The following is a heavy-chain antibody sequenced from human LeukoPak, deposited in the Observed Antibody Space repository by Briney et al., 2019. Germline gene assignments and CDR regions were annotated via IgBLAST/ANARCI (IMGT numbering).Heavy chain of an antibody. J-gene: IGHJ4*02. CDR2: INPNSGGT. CDR1: GYTFTGYY. Sequence: GASVKVSCKASGYTFTGYYIHWMRQAPGQGLEWMGWINPNSGGTNDAQKFQGRVTMTTDTSISTAYMELSRLRSDDTAVYYCAREYYYDSKPTPEKLGGFDYWGQGTLVTVSS. D-gene: IGHD3-22*01. V-gene: IGHV1-2*02. CDR3: AREYYYDSKPTPEKLGGFDY.